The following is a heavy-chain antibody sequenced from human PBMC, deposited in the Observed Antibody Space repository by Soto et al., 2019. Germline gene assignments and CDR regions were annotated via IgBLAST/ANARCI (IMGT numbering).Heavy chain of an antibody. Sequence: SVKVSCKASGFTFTSSAMQWVRQARGQRLEWIGWIVVGSGNTNYAQKFQERVTITRDMSTSTAYMELSSLRSEDTAVYYCAATSPRLRFLEWFRPDYYYYYMDVWGKGTTVTVSS. V-gene: IGHV1-58*02. CDR2: IVVGSGNT. J-gene: IGHJ6*03. CDR1: GFTFTSSA. CDR3: AATSPRLRFLEWFRPDYYYYYMDV. D-gene: IGHD3-3*01.